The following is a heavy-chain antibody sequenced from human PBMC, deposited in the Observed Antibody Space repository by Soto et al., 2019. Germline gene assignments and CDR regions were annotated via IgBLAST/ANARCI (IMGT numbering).Heavy chain of an antibody. V-gene: IGHV1-69*05. J-gene: IGHJ3*02. Sequence: SVKVSCKAFGGTFINYGVSWVRQAPGQGLEWMGGIIPICPSTSYAQKFQGRVTITTDASTSKVYMELSSLRSEDTAVYYCARDGSGIAVASDAFDIWGQGTMVTVSS. CDR1: GGTFINYG. D-gene: IGHD6-19*01. CDR3: ARDGSGIAVASDAFDI. CDR2: IIPICPST.